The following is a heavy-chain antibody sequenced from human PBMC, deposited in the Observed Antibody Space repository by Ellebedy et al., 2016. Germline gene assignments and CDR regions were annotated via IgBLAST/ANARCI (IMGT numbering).Heavy chain of an antibody. CDR3: ARGTHGDYVVDDYYYGMDV. CDR1: GYTFTSYG. J-gene: IGHJ6*02. Sequence: SVKVSXXASGYTFTSYGISWVRQAPGQGLEWMGGIIPIFGTANYAQKFQGRVTITADESTSTAYMELSSLRSEDTAVYYCARGTHGDYVVDDYYYGMDVWGQGTTVTVSS. D-gene: IGHD4-17*01. V-gene: IGHV1-69*13. CDR2: IIPIFGTA.